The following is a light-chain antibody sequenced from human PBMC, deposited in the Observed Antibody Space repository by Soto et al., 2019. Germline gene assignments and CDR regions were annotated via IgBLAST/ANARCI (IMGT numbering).Light chain of an antibody. Sequence: QSALTQPASVSGSPGQSITISCTGTSSDVGGYNYVSWYQQHPGKAPKLMIYDVSDRPSGVSNRFSGSKSGNTASLTISGLQAGGEADYFCSSFTSSSPVVFGGGTQLTVL. V-gene: IGLV2-14*01. CDR1: SSDVGGYNY. J-gene: IGLJ2*01. CDR2: DVS. CDR3: SSFTSSSPVV.